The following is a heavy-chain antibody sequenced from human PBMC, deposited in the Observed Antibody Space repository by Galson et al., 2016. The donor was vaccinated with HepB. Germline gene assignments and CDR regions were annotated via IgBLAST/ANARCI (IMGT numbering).Heavy chain of an antibody. J-gene: IGHJ4*02. CDR1: GFTFSTYI. D-gene: IGHD4-11*01. Sequence: SLRLSCAGSGFTFSTYIMSWVRQTPGKGLEWVSGMSGGGESTYYGDSVKGRFTISRDNHKNTVYLQMNSLRAEDTAVYYCTKCMSTVTTECLNFDYWGQGTLVTVSS. CDR3: TKCMSTVTTECLNFDY. CDR2: MSGGGEST. V-gene: IGHV3-23*01.